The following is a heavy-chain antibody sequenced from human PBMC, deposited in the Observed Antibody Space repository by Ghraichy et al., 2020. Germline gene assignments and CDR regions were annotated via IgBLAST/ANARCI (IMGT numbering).Heavy chain of an antibody. Sequence: SETLSLTCTVSGGSISNYYWSWIRQSPGQGLEWLGYISYSGSTKYNPSVENRVTFSVQMSKSQISLNLYFVTGDDTAVYYCARGAISLGPVAYDLWGQGIPVTVAP. CDR3: ARGAISLGPVAYDL. J-gene: IGHJ5*02. CDR2: ISYSGST. D-gene: IGHD3-16*01. V-gene: IGHV4-59*01. CDR1: GGSISNYY.